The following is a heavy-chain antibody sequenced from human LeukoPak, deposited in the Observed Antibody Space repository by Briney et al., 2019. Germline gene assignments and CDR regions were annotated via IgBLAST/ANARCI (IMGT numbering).Heavy chain of an antibody. CDR2: IYTSGSA. D-gene: IGHD4-23*01. V-gene: IGHV3-66*02. Sequence: QPGGSLRLSCAASGFTVSSNYMDWVRQAPGKGLEWVSLIYTSGSAYYADSVKGRFTISRDNSKNTLYLRMNSLTTDDTAVYYCARRPYYGGPFDYWGQGTLVTVSS. CDR1: GFTVSSNY. J-gene: IGHJ4*02. CDR3: ARRPYYGGPFDY.